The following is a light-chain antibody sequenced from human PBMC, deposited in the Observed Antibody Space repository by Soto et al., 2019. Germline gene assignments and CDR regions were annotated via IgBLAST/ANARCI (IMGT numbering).Light chain of an antibody. CDR3: QQYNDWPQT. V-gene: IGKV3-15*01. Sequence: DIVMTQSPGTLSLSTRETATLSCRASQSVSTNFAWYQQIPRKAPTLLIYGASTRATGIPARLSGSGSGTEFTLAISSLQSEDFAVYYCQQYNDWPQTFGLGTKVEIK. J-gene: IGKJ1*01. CDR2: GAS. CDR1: QSVSTN.